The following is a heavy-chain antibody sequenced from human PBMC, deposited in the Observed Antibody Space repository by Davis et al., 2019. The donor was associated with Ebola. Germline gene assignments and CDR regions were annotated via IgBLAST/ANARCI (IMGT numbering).Heavy chain of an antibody. CDR1: GGSISSSNW. CDR2: IYHSGST. CDR3: ARLTSKANYYYYGMDV. J-gene: IGHJ6*02. V-gene: IGHV4-4*02. Sequence: MPGGSLRLSCAVSGGSISSSNWWSWVRQPPGKGLEWIGEIYHSGSTNYNPSLKSRVTISVDKSKNQFSLKLSSVTAADTAVYYCARLTSKANYYYYGMDVWGQGTTVTVSS.